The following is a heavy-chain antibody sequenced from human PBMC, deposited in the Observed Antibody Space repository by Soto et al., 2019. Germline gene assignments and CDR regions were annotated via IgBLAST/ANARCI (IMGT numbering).Heavy chain of an antibody. D-gene: IGHD5-18*01. CDR1: GTSVSNYY. Sequence: SETLSLTCSVSGTSVSNYYWSWIRQPAGKGLEHIGRIYTSGSTSYNPSLKSRVTMSMDTSQTQIYLNLTSVTAADTAVYYCARGGIQLSYAFDYWGQGIQVTAPQ. CDR3: ARGGIQLSYAFDY. V-gene: IGHV4-4*07. J-gene: IGHJ4*02. CDR2: IYTSGST.